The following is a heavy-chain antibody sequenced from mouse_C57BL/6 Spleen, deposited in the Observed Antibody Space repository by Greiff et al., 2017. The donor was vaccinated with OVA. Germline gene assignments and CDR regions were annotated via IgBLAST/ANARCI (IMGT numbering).Heavy chain of an antibody. CDR2: INPNNGGT. CDR1: GYTFTDYY. J-gene: IGHJ2*01. Sequence: EVKLQQSGPELVKPGASVKISCKASGYTFTDYYMNWVKQSHGKSLEWIGDINPNNGGTSYNQKFKGKATLTVDKSSSTAYMELRSLTSEDSAVYYCARDSSGYVRYFDYWGQAPLSQSPQ. CDR3: ARDSSGYVRYFDY. D-gene: IGHD3-2*02. V-gene: IGHV1-26*01.